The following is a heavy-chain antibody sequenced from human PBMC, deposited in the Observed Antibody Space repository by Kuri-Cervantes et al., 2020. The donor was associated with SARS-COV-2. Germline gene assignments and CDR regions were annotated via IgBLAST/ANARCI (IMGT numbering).Heavy chain of an antibody. CDR2: IYSGGSST. CDR1: GFTFSSYA. CDR3: AKDLGDYGMDV. D-gene: IGHD3-16*01. Sequence: GGSLRLSCAASGFTFSSYAMSWVRQAPGKGLEWVSVIYSGGSSTYYADSVKGRFTISRDNSKNTLYLQMSSLRAEDTAVYYCAKDLGDYGMDVWGQGTTVTVSS. J-gene: IGHJ6*02. V-gene: IGHV3-23*03.